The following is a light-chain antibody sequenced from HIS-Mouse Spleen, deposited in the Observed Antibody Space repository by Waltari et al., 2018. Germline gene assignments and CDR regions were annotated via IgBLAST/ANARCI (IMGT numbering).Light chain of an antibody. V-gene: IGLV2-23*01. CDR1: SSDVGSYNL. J-gene: IGLJ1*01. CDR2: ESR. Sequence: QSALTQPASVSGSPGQSITISCTGTSSDVGSYNLVSWYQQHPGKAPKLMISESRKRPSGVSNRFSGSKSGNTASLTISGLQAEDEADYYCCSYAGSSTYVFGTGTKVTVL. CDR3: CSYAGSSTYV.